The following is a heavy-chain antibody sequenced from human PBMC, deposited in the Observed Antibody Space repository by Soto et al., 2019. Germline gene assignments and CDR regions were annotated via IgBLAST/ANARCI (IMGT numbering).Heavy chain of an antibody. J-gene: IGHJ5*02. Sequence: SETLSLTCTVSGGSISSYYWSWIRQPPGRGLEWIGYIYYSGSTNYNPSLKSRVTISVDTSKNQFSLKLSSVTAADTAVYYCARDRSSVGDWWFDPWGQGTLVTVSS. CDR1: GGSISSYY. V-gene: IGHV4-59*01. D-gene: IGHD3-10*01. CDR2: IYYSGST. CDR3: ARDRSSVGDWWFDP.